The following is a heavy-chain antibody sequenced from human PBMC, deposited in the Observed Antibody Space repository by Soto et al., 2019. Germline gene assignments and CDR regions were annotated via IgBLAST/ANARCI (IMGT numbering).Heavy chain of an antibody. J-gene: IGHJ3*02. CDR1: SGSITSSNW. Sequence: QVQLQESGPGLVKPSGTLSLTCAVSSGSITSSNWWSWVRQPPGKGLEWSGEIYHSGSTNYNPSLKRRVAISVDKSKNQFSLKLSSVTVADTAVYYCARRPYCSSTSCYVRFGAAFAIWGKGTMVTVSS. D-gene: IGHD2-2*01. CDR3: ARRPYCSSTSCYVRFGAAFAI. CDR2: IYHSGST. V-gene: IGHV4-4*02.